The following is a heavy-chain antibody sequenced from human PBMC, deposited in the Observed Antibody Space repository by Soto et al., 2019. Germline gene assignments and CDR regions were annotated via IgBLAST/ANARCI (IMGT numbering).Heavy chain of an antibody. J-gene: IGHJ3*02. CDR2: IIPALGTA. Sequence: QDQLVQSGAEVKKPGSSVKVSCKASGGTFSSHTFSWVRQAPGQGLEWMGRIIPALGTATYAQKFQGRVTITADESATTVYMELNSLRAEDTAVYYCARSYDILTAGIFDIWGQGTMVTVSS. CDR3: ARSYDILTAGIFDI. V-gene: IGHV1-69*08. D-gene: IGHD3-9*01. CDR1: GGTFSSHT.